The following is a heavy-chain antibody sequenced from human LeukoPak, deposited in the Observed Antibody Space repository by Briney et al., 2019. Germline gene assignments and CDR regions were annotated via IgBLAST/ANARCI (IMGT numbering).Heavy chain of an antibody. D-gene: IGHD2-8*01. CDR1: GFTFSSYA. CDR2: ISGSGAGT. Sequence: GGSLRLSCAVSGFTFSSYAMNWVRQAPGKGLEWVSGISGSGAGTYYADSVKGRFTISRDNSKNTLYLQMNSLRAEDTAVYYCAKMVREFYTISYYFDYWGQGTLVTVCS. J-gene: IGHJ4*02. CDR3: AKMVREFYTISYYFDY. V-gene: IGHV3-23*01.